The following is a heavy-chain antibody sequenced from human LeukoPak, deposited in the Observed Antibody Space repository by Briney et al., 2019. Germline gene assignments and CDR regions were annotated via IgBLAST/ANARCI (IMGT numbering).Heavy chain of an antibody. V-gene: IGHV4-61*08. CDR3: ARGLVGATGGRSAFDI. CDR2: IYYSGST. CDR1: GGSISSSDSISSGDYS. J-gene: IGHJ3*02. D-gene: IGHD1-26*01. Sequence: SETLSLTCTVSGGSISSSDSISSGDYSWSWIRQPPGKGLEWIGYIYYSGSTNYNPSLKSRVTISVGTSKNQFSLKLSPVTAADTAVYYCARGLVGATGGRSAFDIWGQGTMVTVSS.